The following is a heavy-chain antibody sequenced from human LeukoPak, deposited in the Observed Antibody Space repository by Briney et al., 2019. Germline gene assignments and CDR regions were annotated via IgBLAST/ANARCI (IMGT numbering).Heavy chain of an antibody. J-gene: IGHJ6*03. CDR2: IYASGST. CDR1: GAAISHYS. CDR3: ARVRTSCNPECEYYYMDV. V-gene: IGHV4-59*01. Sequence: PSETLSLTCAVSGAAISHYSWRWIRQPPGKGLEWIGDIYASGSTSYNPSHTGRVTTSKDTSKNHFSLKLISVTAADTAVYYCARVRTSCNPECEYYYMDVWGKGTTVTVSS. D-gene: IGHD2-2*01.